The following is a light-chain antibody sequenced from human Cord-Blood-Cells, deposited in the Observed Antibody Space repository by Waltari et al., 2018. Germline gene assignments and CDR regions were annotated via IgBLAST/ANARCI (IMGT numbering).Light chain of an antibody. CDR2: DVS. Sequence: QSALTQSASVSGSPGQSITISCTGTSRDVGGYNYVSWYQQHPGKAPKLMIYDVSNRPSGVSNRFSGSKSGNTASLTISGLQAEDEADYYCSSYTSSSVVFGGGTKLTVL. CDR1: SRDVGGYNY. CDR3: SSYTSSSVV. V-gene: IGLV2-14*01. J-gene: IGLJ2*01.